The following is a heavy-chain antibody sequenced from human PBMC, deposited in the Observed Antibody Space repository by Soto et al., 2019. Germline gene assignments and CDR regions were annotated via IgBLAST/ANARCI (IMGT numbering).Heavy chain of an antibody. D-gene: IGHD3-10*02. CDR1: GYTFTSYG. CDR3: TRGGQLFAGNYFEY. CDR2: ISNYNGDT. Sequence: QVQLVQSGAEVKKPGASVKVSCKASGYTFTSYGISWGRQAPGQGLEWMGWISNYNGDTNYAQKLQGRVTMTTDTTTSTAYMELRSLKSDDTAVYYCTRGGQLFAGNYFEYWGQGTRVTVSS. J-gene: IGHJ4*02. V-gene: IGHV1-18*01.